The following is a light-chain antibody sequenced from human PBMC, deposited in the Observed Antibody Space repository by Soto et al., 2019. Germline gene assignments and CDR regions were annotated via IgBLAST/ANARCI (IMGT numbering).Light chain of an antibody. CDR2: DAS. V-gene: IGKV3-11*01. CDR1: QSVKTF. CDR3: QQYNNWPPIT. J-gene: IGKJ5*01. Sequence: EIVLTQSPATLSLSPGARAPLSCRASQSVKTFLVWYPQRPGQAPRLLIYDASHRAAGIPARFSGSGSGTEFTLTISSLQSEDFAVYYCQQYNNWPPITFGQGTRLEI.